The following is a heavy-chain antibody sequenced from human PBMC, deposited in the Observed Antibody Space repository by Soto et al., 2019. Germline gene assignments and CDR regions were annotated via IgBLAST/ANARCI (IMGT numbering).Heavy chain of an antibody. CDR3: ARGLVAVAGTSPDY. D-gene: IGHD6-19*01. J-gene: IGHJ4*02. CDR1: GFTFSSYA. Sequence: PGGSLRLSCAASGFTFSSYAMHWVRQAPGKGLEWVAVISYDGSNKYYADSVKGRFTISRDNSKNTLYLQMNSLRAEDTAVYYCARGLVAVAGTSPDYWGQGTLVTVSS. CDR2: ISYDGSNK. V-gene: IGHV3-30-3*01.